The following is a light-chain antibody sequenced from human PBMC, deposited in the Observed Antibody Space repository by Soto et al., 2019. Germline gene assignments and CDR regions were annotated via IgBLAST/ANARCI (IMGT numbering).Light chain of an antibody. V-gene: IGLV2-11*01. CDR3: CSYGGTVV. CDR2: NGN. J-gene: IGLJ2*01. Sequence: QSALTQPRSVSGSPGKSVTISCTGSISNVGGYNYVSWYQQHPDEAPQLIIYNGNKRPSGVPDRFSGSKSGNTASLTISGLQAEDEAEYYCCSYGGTVVFGGGTKLTVL. CDR1: ISNVGGYNY.